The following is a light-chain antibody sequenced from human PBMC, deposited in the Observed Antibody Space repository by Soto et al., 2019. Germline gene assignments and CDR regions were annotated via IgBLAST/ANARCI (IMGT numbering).Light chain of an antibody. V-gene: IGKV3-20*01. J-gene: IGKJ1*01. CDR1: QSVSSSY. Sequence: EMVLTQSPGTLYLSPGERATLSCRASQSVSSSYLAWYQQKPGQAPRLLIHGASSRATGIPDRFSGSGSGTDFTLTISSLEPEDFAVYYCQQYGSSPRTCGQGTKVDI. CDR3: QQYGSSPRT. CDR2: GAS.